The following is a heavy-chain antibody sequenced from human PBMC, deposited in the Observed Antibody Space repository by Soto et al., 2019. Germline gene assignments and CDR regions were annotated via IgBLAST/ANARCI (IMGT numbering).Heavy chain of an antibody. J-gene: IGHJ5*02. D-gene: IGHD2-15*01. CDR3: ASGGYCSGGRCYSRSWNWFDP. Sequence: QVQLVQSGAEVKKPGSSVKVSCKASGGTFSSYAISWVRQAPGQGLEWMGGIIPIFGTANYAQKFQGRVTITAYASTRTAYLELSGLRSEDTAVYYCASGGYCSGGRCYSRSWNWFDPWGQGTLVTVSS. V-gene: IGHV1-69*12. CDR1: GGTFSSYA. CDR2: IIPIFGTA.